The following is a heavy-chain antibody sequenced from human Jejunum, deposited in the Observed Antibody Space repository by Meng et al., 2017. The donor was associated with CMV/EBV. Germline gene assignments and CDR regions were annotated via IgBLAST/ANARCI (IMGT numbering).Heavy chain of an antibody. CDR1: DITFGSYG. Sequence: ASDITFGSYGMPWIRQATGKELEWVAYIHYNLTTRYSVDSVKDRFTISRDNSRNSLSLQMNNLRDDDTAVYYCAKQADPSAYSFDFWGGGTMVTVSS. CDR2: IHYNLTTR. D-gene: IGHD6-25*01. CDR3: AKQADPSAYSFDF. J-gene: IGHJ4*02. V-gene: IGHV3-30*02.